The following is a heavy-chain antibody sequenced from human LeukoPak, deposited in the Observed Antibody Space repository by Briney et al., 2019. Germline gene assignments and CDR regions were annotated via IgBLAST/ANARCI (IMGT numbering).Heavy chain of an antibody. CDR1: GGSISSSNW. J-gene: IGHJ6*02. Sequence: PSETLSLTCAVSGGSISSSNWWSWVRQPPGKGPEWIGEIYHSGSTNYNPSLKSRVTISVDKSKNQFSLKLSSVTAADTAVYYCARDYYDSSGYYYYYYYGMDVWGQGTTVTVSS. D-gene: IGHD3-22*01. CDR3: ARDYYDSSGYYYYYYYGMDV. V-gene: IGHV4-4*02. CDR2: IYHSGST.